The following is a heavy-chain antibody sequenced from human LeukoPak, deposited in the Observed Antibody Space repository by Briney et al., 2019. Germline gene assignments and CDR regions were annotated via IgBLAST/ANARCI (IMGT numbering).Heavy chain of an antibody. CDR2: INHSGST. J-gene: IGHJ2*01. CDR1: GGSFSGYY. D-gene: IGHD3-22*01. V-gene: IGHV4-34*01. Sequence: PSEALSLTCAVYGGSFSGYYWSWIRQPPGKGLEWIGEINHSGSTNYNPSLKSRVTISVDTSKNQFSLKLSSVTAADTAVYYCARGPDYHDSSGLNWYFDLWGRGTLVTVSS. CDR3: ARGPDYHDSSGLNWYFDL.